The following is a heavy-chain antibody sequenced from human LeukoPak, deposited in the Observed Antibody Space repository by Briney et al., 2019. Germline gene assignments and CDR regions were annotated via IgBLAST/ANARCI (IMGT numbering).Heavy chain of an antibody. D-gene: IGHD6-13*01. CDR3: AREEGSSSWSLNWFDP. CDR1: GDSFSSVKDY. V-gene: IGHV4-39*07. CDR2: GDYSGST. J-gene: IGHJ5*02. Sequence: TSETLSLTCIVSGDSFSSVKDYWAWIRQPPGKGLEWIASGDYSGSTNYNPSLKSRVTISVDTSKNQFSLKLSSVTAADTAVYYCAREEGSSSWSLNWFDPWGQGTLVTVSS.